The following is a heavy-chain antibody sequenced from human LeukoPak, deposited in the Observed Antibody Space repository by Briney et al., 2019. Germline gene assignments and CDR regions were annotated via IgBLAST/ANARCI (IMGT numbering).Heavy chain of an antibody. J-gene: IGHJ4*02. CDR1: GGSISSSSYY. Sequence: SETLSLTCTVSGGSISSSSYYWGWIRQPPGKGLEWIGSIYYSGSTYYNPSLKSRFTISVGTSKNQFSLKLSSVTAADTAVYYCARHWQQEYYYGSGSYRPYYFNYWGQGTLVTVSS. CDR2: IYYSGST. CDR3: ARHWQQEYYYGSGSYRPYYFNY. V-gene: IGHV4-39*01. D-gene: IGHD3-10*01.